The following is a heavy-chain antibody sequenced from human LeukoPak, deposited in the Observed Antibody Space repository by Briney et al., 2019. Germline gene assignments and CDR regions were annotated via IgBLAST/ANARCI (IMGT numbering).Heavy chain of an antibody. CDR3: ARGSWAPAMTTPPPDFDP. CDR1: GSSISSFY. J-gene: IGHJ5*02. Sequence: SETLSLTCTVSGSSISSFYWSWIRQPPGQGLEWIGYIYYSGSTKYNPSLKSRVTISADTSKNQLFLRLSSVTAADTAVYYCARGSWAPAMTTPPPDFDPWGQGTLVTVSS. CDR2: IYYSGST. D-gene: IGHD4-17*01. V-gene: IGHV4-59*01.